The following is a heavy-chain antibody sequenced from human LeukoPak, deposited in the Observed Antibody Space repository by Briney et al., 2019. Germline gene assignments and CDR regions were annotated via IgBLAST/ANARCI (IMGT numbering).Heavy chain of an antibody. CDR2: MSSSDDGR. V-gene: IGHV3-23*01. CDR3: AKEGYYDILSGSQAEGFMDV. Sequence: PGGSLRLSCATSGFSFSSYAMSWVRQAPGKGLEWVSAMSSSDDGRYYAASVRGRFTISRDTSRSTLYLQMNSLRAEDTAVYYCAKEGYYDILSGSQAEGFMDVWGEGTAVTVSS. CDR1: GFSFSSYA. J-gene: IGHJ6*03. D-gene: IGHD3-9*01.